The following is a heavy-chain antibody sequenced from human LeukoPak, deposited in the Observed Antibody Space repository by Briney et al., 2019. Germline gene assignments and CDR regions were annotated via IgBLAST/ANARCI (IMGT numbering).Heavy chain of an antibody. J-gene: IGHJ5*02. D-gene: IGHD6-13*01. CDR3: ARELAAAGTGWFDP. Sequence: GGSLRLSCAASGFTFSNYEMNWARQAPGKGLEWVSSISSSSSYIYYADSVKGRFTISRDNAKNSLYLQMNSLRAEDTAVYYCARELAAAGTGWFDPWGQGTLVTVSS. V-gene: IGHV3-21*01. CDR2: ISSSSSYI. CDR1: GFTFSNYE.